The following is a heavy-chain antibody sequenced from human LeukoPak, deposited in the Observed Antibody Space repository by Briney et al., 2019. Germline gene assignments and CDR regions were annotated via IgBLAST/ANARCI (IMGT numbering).Heavy chain of an antibody. CDR2: IYFRGST. D-gene: IGHD1-1*01. CDR3: ARAMRWTSGPVELGWFDR. CDR1: GYSFSDYY. Sequence: PSETLSLACSFSGYSFSDYYWTWILRPPRGRLQWIGQIYFRGSTKYNPSLKNRVSISVDTSKNQVYLTLTSVTAADTAVYYCARAMRWTSGPVELGWFDRWGQGTLVTVSS. V-gene: IGHV4-59*01. J-gene: IGHJ5*02.